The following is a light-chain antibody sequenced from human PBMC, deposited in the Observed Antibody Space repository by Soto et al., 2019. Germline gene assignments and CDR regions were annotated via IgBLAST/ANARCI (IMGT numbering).Light chain of an antibody. CDR3: QQSYSTTWT. CDR2: AAS. Sequence: DIQITQSPSYLSASVADTSTLTYRASQGISTYLNRYQQKPGKAPKLLIYAASSLQSGVPSRFSGSGSETDFTLTISSLQPEDFATYSCQQSYSTTWTFGQGTKVDIK. V-gene: IGKV1-39*01. CDR1: QGISTY. J-gene: IGKJ1*01.